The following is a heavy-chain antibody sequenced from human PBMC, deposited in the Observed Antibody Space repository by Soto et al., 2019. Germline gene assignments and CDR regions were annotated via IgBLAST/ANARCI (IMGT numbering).Heavy chain of an antibody. V-gene: IGHV3-11*01. CDR2: ISSSGSII. CDR3: ARGRTWIPI. D-gene: IGHD5-18*01. CDR1: VFTFSDYY. Sequence: GPLRLYGAASVFTFSDYYMSWIRQAPGKGLEWVSYISSSGSIIYYTDSVKGRFTISRDNAKNSLYLQMNSLRAEDTAVYYCARGRTWIPIWGQGTMVTVSS. J-gene: IGHJ3*02.